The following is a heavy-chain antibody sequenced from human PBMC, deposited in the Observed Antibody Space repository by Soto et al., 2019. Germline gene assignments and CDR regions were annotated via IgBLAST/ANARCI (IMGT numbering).Heavy chain of an antibody. J-gene: IGHJ6*02. CDR2: ISSSSSTI. V-gene: IGHV3-48*02. CDR1: GFTFSSYS. D-gene: IGHD2-15*01. Sequence: PGGSLRLSCAASGFTFSSYSMNWVRQAPGKGLEWVSYISSSSSTIYYADSVKGRFTISRDNAKNSLYLQMNSLRDEDTAVYYCARDTVGGRDGSTYYYYGMDVWGQGTTVTVSS. CDR3: ARDTVGGRDGSTYYYYGMDV.